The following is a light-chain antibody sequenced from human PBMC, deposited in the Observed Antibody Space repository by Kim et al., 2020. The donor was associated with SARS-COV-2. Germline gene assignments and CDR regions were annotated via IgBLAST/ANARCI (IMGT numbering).Light chain of an antibody. V-gene: IGLV1-44*01. J-gene: IGLJ3*02. CDR1: RSNIGTNT. CDR2: GND. CDR3: AAWDDSLNGPM. Sequence: GERVTISCSGTRSNIGTNTVYWYQQFPGTAPKLVIYGNDKRPSGVPDRFSGSKSGTSASLAISGLQSEDEADYCCAAWDDSLNGPMFGGGTQLTVL.